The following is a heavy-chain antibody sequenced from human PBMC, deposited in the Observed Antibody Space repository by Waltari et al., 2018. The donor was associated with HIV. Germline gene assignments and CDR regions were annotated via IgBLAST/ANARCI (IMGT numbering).Heavy chain of an antibody. CDR1: GGSFSGYY. CDR3: ARDSAPGLAVDDDDGEFFYYGLDV. D-gene: IGHD6-19*01. CDR2: GNHVGRT. Sequence: QVHLEQWGTGLLRPSETLSLTCAVYGGSFSGYYWSWIRQSPGRGVEWMGEGNHVGRTNYSPSLKGRVTVSVDTSKNQFSLTMRSVTAADTAVYYCARDSAPGLAVDDDDGEFFYYGLDVWGQGTTVTVSS. V-gene: IGHV4-34*01. J-gene: IGHJ6*01.